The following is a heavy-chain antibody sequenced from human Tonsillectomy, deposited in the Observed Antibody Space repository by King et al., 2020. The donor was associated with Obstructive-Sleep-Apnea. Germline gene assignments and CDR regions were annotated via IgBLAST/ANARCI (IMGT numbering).Heavy chain of an antibody. D-gene: IGHD2-2*01. CDR3: TREGGTYCSSTSCYPYYFDN. CDR2: VRSKAYGGTT. Sequence: VQLVESGGGLVQPGRSLRLSCTASGFTFGDYAMSWFRQAPGKGLEWVGFVRSKAYGGTTEYAASVKGRFTISINDSKTIAYLQMNSLKTAETAVYYCTREGGTYCSSTSCYPYYFDNWGQGTLVTVSS. CDR1: GFTFGDYA. J-gene: IGHJ4*02. V-gene: IGHV3-49*03.